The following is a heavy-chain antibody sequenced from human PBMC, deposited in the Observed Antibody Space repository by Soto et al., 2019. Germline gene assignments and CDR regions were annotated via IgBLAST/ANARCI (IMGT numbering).Heavy chain of an antibody. CDR2: IWYDGSNK. V-gene: IGHV3-33*01. CDR1: GFTFSSYG. CDR3: AGGGGYSGYDLDY. Sequence: QVQLVESGGGVVQPGRSLRLSCAASGFTFSSYGMHWVRQAPGKGLEWVAVIWYDGSNKYYADSVKGRFTISRDNSKNTLYLQMNSLRAEDTAVYYCAGGGGYSGYDLDYWGQGTLVTVSS. J-gene: IGHJ4*02. D-gene: IGHD5-12*01.